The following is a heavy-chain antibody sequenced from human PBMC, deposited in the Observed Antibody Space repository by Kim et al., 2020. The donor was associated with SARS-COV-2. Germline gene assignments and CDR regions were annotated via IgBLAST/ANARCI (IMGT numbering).Heavy chain of an antibody. CDR3: AKEGYGSGYFDY. D-gene: IGHD3-10*01. CDR1: GFTFDDYA. V-gene: IGHV3-9*01. J-gene: IGHJ4*02. CDR2: ISWNSGSI. Sequence: SLRLSCAASGFTFDDYAMHWVRQAPGKGLEWVSGISWNSGSIGYADSVKGRFTISRDNAKNSLYLQMNSLRAEDTALYYCAKEGYGSGYFDYWGQGTLVTVSS.